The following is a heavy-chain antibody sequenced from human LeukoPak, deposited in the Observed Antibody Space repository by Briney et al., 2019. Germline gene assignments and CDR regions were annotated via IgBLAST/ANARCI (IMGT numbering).Heavy chain of an antibody. CDR3: ARHVDYYDGLDV. D-gene: IGHD3-22*01. Sequence: PSETLSLTCTVSGDSISSGDYYWSWIRQPAGKGLEWIGRISSSGSTNYNPSLKSRVTISVDTSKNQFSLKLSSVTAADTAVYYCARHVDYYDGLDVWGKGTTVTISS. V-gene: IGHV4-61*02. CDR2: ISSSGST. J-gene: IGHJ6*04. CDR1: GDSISSGDYY.